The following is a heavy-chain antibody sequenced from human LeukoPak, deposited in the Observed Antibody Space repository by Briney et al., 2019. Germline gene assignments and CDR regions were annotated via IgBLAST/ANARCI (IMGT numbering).Heavy chain of an antibody. D-gene: IGHD1-26*01. Sequence: SLPLSCAASGFTFSDSAIHWVRQASGKGLEWVGRIRSKPQSYATAYDESLIGRFTISRDDSQNTAYLQMSSLKIEDTAVYYCTRVGRSTVVDYWGQGTQVTVSS. CDR1: GFTFSDSA. J-gene: IGHJ4*02. CDR3: TRVGRSTVVDY. V-gene: IGHV3-73*01. CDR2: IRSKPQSYAT.